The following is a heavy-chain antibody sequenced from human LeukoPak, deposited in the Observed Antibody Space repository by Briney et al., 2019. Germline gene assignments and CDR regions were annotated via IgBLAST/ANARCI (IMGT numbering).Heavy chain of an antibody. V-gene: IGHV3-30*03. CDR2: ISYDGKTK. J-gene: IGHJ4*02. CDR3: GRVHSSSWYCCSDY. Sequence: GGSPRLSCAASGFTFSSYGMHCVRQAPGKGLEWVAVISYDGKTKYYADSVKGRFTFSRDNSKNTLYLQMNSLRPDDTAVYYCGRVHSSSWYCCSDYWGLGTLVTVSS. D-gene: IGHD6-13*01. CDR1: GFTFSSYG.